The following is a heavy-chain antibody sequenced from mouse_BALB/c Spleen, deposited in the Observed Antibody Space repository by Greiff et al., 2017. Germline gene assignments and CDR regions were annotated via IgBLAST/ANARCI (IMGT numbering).Heavy chain of an antibody. V-gene: IGHV5-6-3*01. CDR2: INSNGGST. CDR3: ARDTLYFDY. Sequence: EVHLVESGGGLVQPGGSLKLSCAASGFTFSSYGMSWVRQTPDKRLELVATINSNGGSTYYPDSVKGRFTISRDNAKNTLYLQMSSLKSEDTAMYYCARDTLYFDYWGQGTTLTVSS. J-gene: IGHJ2*01. CDR1: GFTFSSYG.